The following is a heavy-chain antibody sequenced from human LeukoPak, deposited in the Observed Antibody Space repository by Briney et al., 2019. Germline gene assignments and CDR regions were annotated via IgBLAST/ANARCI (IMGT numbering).Heavy chain of an antibody. CDR3: ARNNWNYEYFDY. D-gene: IGHD1-7*01. CDR2: INPNSGGT. CDR1: GYTFTGYY. Sequence: ASVKVSCKASGYTFTGYYMRWVRQAPGQGLEWMGWINPNSGGTNYAQKFQGRVTMTRDTSISTAYMELSRLRSDDTAVYYCARNNWNYEYFDYWGQGTLVTVSS. V-gene: IGHV1-2*02. J-gene: IGHJ4*02.